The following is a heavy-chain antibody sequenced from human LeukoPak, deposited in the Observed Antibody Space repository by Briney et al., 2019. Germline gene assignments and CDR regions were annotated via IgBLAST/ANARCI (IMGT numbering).Heavy chain of an antibody. J-gene: IGHJ6*03. Sequence: QPGGSLRLSCAASGFTFSTYWMQWVRQAPGKGRAWVSRINSDGGRISYADSVKGRFTISRDNATNTLYLQMNSLRAEDTAVYYCASAPRYMDVWGKGTTVTVSS. CDR1: GFTFSTYW. CDR2: INSDGGRI. V-gene: IGHV3-74*01. CDR3: ASAPRYMDV.